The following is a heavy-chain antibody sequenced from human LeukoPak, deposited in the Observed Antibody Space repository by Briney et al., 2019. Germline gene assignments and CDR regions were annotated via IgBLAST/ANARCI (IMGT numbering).Heavy chain of an antibody. CDR2: IWYDGSNK. Sequence: GRSLRLSCAASGFTFSSYGMHWVRQAPGKGLEWVAVIWYDGSNKHYEDSVKGRFTISRDNSKNMLFLQLNSLRVEDTGVYYCARGWAVTGNPNWFDPWGQGTLVTVSS. D-gene: IGHD6-19*01. CDR1: GFTFSSYG. V-gene: IGHV3-33*01. CDR3: ARGWAVTGNPNWFDP. J-gene: IGHJ5*02.